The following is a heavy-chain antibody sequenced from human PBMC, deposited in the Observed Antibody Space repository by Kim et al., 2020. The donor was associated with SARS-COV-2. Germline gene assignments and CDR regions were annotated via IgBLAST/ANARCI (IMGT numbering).Heavy chain of an antibody. J-gene: IGHJ4*02. CDR2: ISKGSDHT. D-gene: IGHD7-27*01. Sequence: GGSLRLSCTASVFSFNTNHMAWVRQAPGRGLEWVSTISKGSDHTYYADSVRGRFTISRDNSKDTLYLQMNSLRAEDTAVYYCAKDLNWGSGYWGQGTLVT. V-gene: IGHV3-23*01. CDR1: VFSFNTNH. CDR3: AKDLNWGSGY.